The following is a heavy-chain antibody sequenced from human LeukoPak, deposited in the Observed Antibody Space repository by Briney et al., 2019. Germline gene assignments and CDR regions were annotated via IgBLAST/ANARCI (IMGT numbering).Heavy chain of an antibody. CDR3: AKPFGSISSRSVYFDY. J-gene: IGHJ4*02. CDR1: GFNFNDYV. CDR2: ISWNSGSK. D-gene: IGHD3-3*01. V-gene: IGHV3-9*01. Sequence: GGSLRLSCAAYGFNFNDYVMHWVRQAPGKGLEWVSGISWNSGSKGYADSVQGRFTISRDNSKNSLYLQMNSLRIEDTALYYCAKPFGSISSRSVYFDYWGQGTLVTVSS.